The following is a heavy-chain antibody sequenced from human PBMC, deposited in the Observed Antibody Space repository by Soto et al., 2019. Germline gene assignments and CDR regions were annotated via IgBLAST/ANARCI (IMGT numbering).Heavy chain of an antibody. Sequence: PGGSLRLSCEGSGFTFSNVWFSWVRQAQGKGLEWVGRIKSNIDGGTADFAAPVKDRFTISRVDSENTLYLHMNSLKTEDTALYFCFTVGAPDFWGQGTVVTVSS. CDR3: FTVGAPDF. CDR2: IKSNIDGGTA. D-gene: IGHD1-26*01. V-gene: IGHV3-15*01. J-gene: IGHJ4*01. CDR1: GFTFSNVW.